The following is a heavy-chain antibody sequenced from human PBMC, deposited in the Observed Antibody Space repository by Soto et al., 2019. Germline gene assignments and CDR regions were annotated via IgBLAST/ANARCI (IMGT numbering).Heavy chain of an antibody. J-gene: IGHJ4*02. CDR3: AKDGEYGDYLYYFDY. CDR2: ISGSGGST. CDR1: GFTFSSYA. Sequence: GRSLRLSCAASGFTFSSYAMSWVRQAPGKGLEWVSAISGSGGSTYYADSVKGRLTISRDNSKNTLYLQMNSLRAEDTAVYYCAKDGEYGDYLYYFDYWGQGTLVTVSS. D-gene: IGHD4-17*01. V-gene: IGHV3-23*01.